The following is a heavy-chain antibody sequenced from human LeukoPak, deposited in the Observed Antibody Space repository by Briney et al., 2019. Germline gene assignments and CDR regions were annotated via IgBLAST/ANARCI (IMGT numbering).Heavy chain of an antibody. D-gene: IGHD5-12*01. Sequence: ASVKVSCKISGYTLSEVSMHWVRHSPGKGLERMGGFNPEEGETIYARKFQGRLTLTEDTSTDTAYMEVSGLRSEDTAVYYCATEIVGYGDVHYFDHWGQGTLVTVSS. V-gene: IGHV1-24*01. CDR1: GYTLSEVS. CDR3: ATEIVGYGDVHYFDH. J-gene: IGHJ4*02. CDR2: FNPEEGET.